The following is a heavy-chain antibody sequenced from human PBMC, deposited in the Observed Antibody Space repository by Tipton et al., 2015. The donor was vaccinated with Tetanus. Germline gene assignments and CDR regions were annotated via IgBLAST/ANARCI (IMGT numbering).Heavy chain of an antibody. V-gene: IGHV3-48*01. D-gene: IGHD1-26*01. CDR2: ISSSSSTI. J-gene: IGHJ4*02. CDR3: ARARVGYSGSYYS. Sequence: SLRLSCAASGFTFSSYSMNWVRQAPGKGLEWVSYISSSSSTIYYADSVKGRFTISRDNAKNSLYLQMNSLRAEDTAVYYCARARVGYSGSYYSWGQGTLVTVSS. CDR1: GFTFSSYS.